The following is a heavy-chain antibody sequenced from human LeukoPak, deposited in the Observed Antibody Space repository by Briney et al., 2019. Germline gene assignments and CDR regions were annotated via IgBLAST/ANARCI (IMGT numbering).Heavy chain of an antibody. V-gene: IGHV3-48*03. CDR3: ARDGGRYFDWLNLSSRYYMDV. D-gene: IGHD3-9*01. CDR2: ISSSGSTI. CDR1: GFTFSSYE. J-gene: IGHJ6*03. Sequence: GGSLRLSCAASGFTFSSYEMNWVRQAPGKGLEWVSYISSSGSTIYYADSVKGRFTISRDNAKNSLYLQMNSLRAEDTAVYYCARDGGRYFDWLNLSSRYYMDVWGKGTTVTISS.